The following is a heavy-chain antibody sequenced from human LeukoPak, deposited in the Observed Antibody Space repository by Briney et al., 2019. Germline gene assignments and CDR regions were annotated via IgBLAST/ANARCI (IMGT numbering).Heavy chain of an antibody. CDR2: ISSSSSTI. CDR1: GFTFSSYS. Sequence: PGGSLRLSCAASGFTFSSYSMNWVRQAPGKGLEWVSYISSSSSTIYYADCVKGRFTISRDNAKNSLYLQMNSLRAEDTAVYYCASLSQLRFLEWLSPFNDRDYWGQGTLVTVSS. V-gene: IGHV3-48*01. CDR3: ASLSQLRFLEWLSPFNDRDY. J-gene: IGHJ4*02. D-gene: IGHD3-3*01.